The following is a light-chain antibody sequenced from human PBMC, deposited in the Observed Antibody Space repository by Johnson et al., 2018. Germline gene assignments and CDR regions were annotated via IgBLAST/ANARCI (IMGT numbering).Light chain of an antibody. CDR2: ENN. Sequence: QSVLTQPPSVSAAPGQKVTISCSGSSSNIGNNYVSWYQQLPGTAPKLLIYENNKRPSGIPDRFSGSNSGTSATLGITGLQTGDEADYYFGTWDSSLSAGNVFGTGTKVTVL. V-gene: IGLV1-51*02. CDR1: SSNIGNNY. J-gene: IGLJ1*01. CDR3: GTWDSSLSAGNV.